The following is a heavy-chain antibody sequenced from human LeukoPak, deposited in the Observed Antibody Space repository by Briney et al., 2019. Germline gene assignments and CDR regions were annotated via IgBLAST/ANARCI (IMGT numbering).Heavy chain of an antibody. CDR3: ARGPHGGFVMIPTEF. D-gene: IGHD3-22*01. CDR1: GFTFSSYS. V-gene: IGHV3-21*01. J-gene: IGHJ4*02. Sequence: GGSLRLSCAASGFTFSSYSMNWVRQAPGKGLEWVSSISSSSSYIYYADSVKGRFTISRDNAKNSLYLQMNSLRAEDTAVYYCARGPHGGFVMIPTEFWGQGTLVTVSS. CDR2: ISSSSSYI.